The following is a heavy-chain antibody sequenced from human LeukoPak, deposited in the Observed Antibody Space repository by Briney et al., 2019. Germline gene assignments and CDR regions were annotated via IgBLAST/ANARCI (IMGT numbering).Heavy chain of an antibody. V-gene: IGHV5-51*01. CDR1: GYSFTSYW. Sequence: PGESLKISCKGSGYSFTSYWIGWVRQMPGKGLEWMGIIYPGDSDTTYSPSFQGQVTISADKSISTAYLQWSSLKASDTAMYYCARLKPHNQLILGAFDIWGQGTMVTVSS. D-gene: IGHD2-2*01. CDR2: IYPGDSDT. J-gene: IGHJ3*02. CDR3: ARLKPHNQLILGAFDI.